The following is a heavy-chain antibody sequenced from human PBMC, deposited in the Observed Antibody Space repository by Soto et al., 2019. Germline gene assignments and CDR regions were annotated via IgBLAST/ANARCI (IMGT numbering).Heavy chain of an antibody. CDR3: ARQSGGYYYYGMDV. D-gene: IGHD1-26*01. CDR1: GGSISTYY. J-gene: IGHJ6*02. Sequence: QVQLQESGPGLVKPSETLSLTCTVSGGSISTYYWSWIRQPPGKGLEWIGYIYYSGGTNYSPSLESRVTISVATPKNQFSLKLSSAPAADTAVYYCARQSGGYYYYGMDVWGQGTTVTVSS. V-gene: IGHV4-59*08. CDR2: IYYSGGT.